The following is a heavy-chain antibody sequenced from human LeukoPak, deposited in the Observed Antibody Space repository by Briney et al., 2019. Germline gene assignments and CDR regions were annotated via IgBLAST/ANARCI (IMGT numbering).Heavy chain of an antibody. CDR1: VDSVSSNSAA. CDR2: TYYRSKWYN. J-gene: IGHJ5*02. Sequence: SQTLPLTCAIYVDSVSSNSAAWNWTRQSPSRGLEWLGRTYYRSKWYNDYALSVRSRTTINPDTSKNQFSLQLRSVTPEDTAVYYCARGVSNTRGDWLDPWGQGTLVTVSS. V-gene: IGHV6-1*01. CDR3: ARGVSNTRGDWLDP. D-gene: IGHD6-13*01.